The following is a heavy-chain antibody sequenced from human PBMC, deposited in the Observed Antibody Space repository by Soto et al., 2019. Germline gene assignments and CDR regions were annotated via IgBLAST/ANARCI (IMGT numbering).Heavy chain of an antibody. CDR2: IYYSGST. CDR1: GGSISSSSYY. Sequence: QLQLQESGPGLVKPSETLSLTCTVSGGSISSSSYYWGWIRQPPGKGLEWIGSIYYSGSTYYNPSLKSRVTISVDTSKNQFSLKLSSVTAADTAVYYCARPNVDTAMVTSHWFDPWGQGTLVTVSS. V-gene: IGHV4-39*01. CDR3: ARPNVDTAMVTSHWFDP. D-gene: IGHD5-18*01. J-gene: IGHJ5*02.